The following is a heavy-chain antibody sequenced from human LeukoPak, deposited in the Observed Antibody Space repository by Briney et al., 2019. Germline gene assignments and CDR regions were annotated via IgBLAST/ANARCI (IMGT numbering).Heavy chain of an antibody. J-gene: IGHJ4*02. D-gene: IGHD6-13*01. CDR3: ARGVAPSIAAAGTILSFDY. V-gene: IGHV4-59*13. Sequence: SETLSLTCTVSGGSLSSYYWSWIRQPPGKGLEWIGFIYYSGSTNYNPSLKSRVTISVDTSKNQFSLRLRTVTAADTAVYYCARGVAPSIAAAGTILSFDYWGQGTLVTVSS. CDR2: IYYSGST. CDR1: GGSLSSYY.